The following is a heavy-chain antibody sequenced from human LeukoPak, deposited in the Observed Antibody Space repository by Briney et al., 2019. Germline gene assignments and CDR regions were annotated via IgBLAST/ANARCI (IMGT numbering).Heavy chain of an antibody. D-gene: IGHD2-2*01. J-gene: IGHJ5*02. V-gene: IGHV4-61*08. CDR1: GGSISSGDYY. CDR2: IYYSGNT. Sequence: SETLSLTCTVSGGSISSGDYYWSWIRQPPGKGLEWIGYIYYSGNTNYNPSLKSRVTISVDTSKNQFSLKLRSVTAADTAVYYCARGGVAVPAANNWFDPWGQGTLVTVSS. CDR3: ARGGVAVPAANNWFDP.